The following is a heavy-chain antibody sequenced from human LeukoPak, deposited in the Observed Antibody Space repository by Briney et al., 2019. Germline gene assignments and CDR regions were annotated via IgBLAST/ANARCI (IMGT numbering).Heavy chain of an antibody. Sequence: SETLSLTCTVSGGSISSSSYYWGWIRQPPGKGLEWIGSIYYSGSTYYNPSLKSRVTISVDTSKNQFSLKLSSVTAADTAVYYCARHKIVVVPAAIGDWGQGALSPSPQ. V-gene: IGHV4-39*01. J-gene: IGHJ4*02. CDR1: GGSISSSSYY. CDR2: IYYSGST. CDR3: ARHKIVVVPAAIGD. D-gene: IGHD2-2*01.